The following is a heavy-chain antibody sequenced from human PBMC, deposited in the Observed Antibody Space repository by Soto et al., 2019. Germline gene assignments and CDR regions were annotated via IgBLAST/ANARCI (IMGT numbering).Heavy chain of an antibody. CDR1: GDTFTFYS. D-gene: IGHD3-10*01. CDR2: INPILSMS. CDR3: ASSYGSGYRAVDY. J-gene: IGHJ4*02. V-gene: IGHV1-69*02. Sequence: QVQLVQSGAEVKRPGSSVKVSCKASGDTFTFYSINWVRQAPGLGLEWMGRINPILSMSNYAQRFQGRVTMPADKSTSPAYMELSSLRSEDTATYYCASSYGSGYRAVDYWGQGALVTVSS.